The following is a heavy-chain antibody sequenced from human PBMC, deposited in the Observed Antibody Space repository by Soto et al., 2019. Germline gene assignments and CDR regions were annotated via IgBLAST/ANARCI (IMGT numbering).Heavy chain of an antibody. D-gene: IGHD6-13*01. CDR3: VKATLAAADRGHHHYGMDV. Sequence: PGGSLRLSCAVSGFTVSNNYMSWVRQAPGKGLEGVSVIYSGGYTAYGDSVKGRFTISRDNSKNTLYLQMNSLRPEDTALYYCVKATLAAADRGHHHYGMDVWGLGTTVTVSS. J-gene: IGHJ6*02. V-gene: IGHV3-53*01. CDR2: IYSGGYT. CDR1: GFTVSNNY.